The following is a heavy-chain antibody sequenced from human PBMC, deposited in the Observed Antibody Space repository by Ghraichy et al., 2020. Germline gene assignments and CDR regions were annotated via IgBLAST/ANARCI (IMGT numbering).Heavy chain of an antibody. J-gene: IGHJ3*02. V-gene: IGHV4-61*01. CDR3: ARVTGRTGDLYAFDI. CDR2: IYYSGST. CDR1: DGSVSSGSYY. Sequence: SEPLTLTCTVSDGSVSSGSYYWSWIRQPPGKGLEWIGYIYYSGSTNYNPSLKSRVTISVDTSKNQFSLKMSSVTAADTAVYYCARVTGRTGDLYAFDIWGQGTMFTVSS. D-gene: IGHD7-27*01.